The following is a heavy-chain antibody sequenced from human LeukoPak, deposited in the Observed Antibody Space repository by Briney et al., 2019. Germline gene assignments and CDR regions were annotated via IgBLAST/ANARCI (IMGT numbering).Heavy chain of an antibody. CDR1: GGSISSYY. Sequence: SETLSLTCTVSGGSISSYYWSWIRQPPGKGLEWIAYIYYSGSTYYNPSLKSRVTISVDTSKNQLSLKLSSVTAADTAVYYCARGGFWSGYTWFDPWGQGTLVTVSS. CDR2: IYYSGST. CDR3: ARGGFWSGYTWFDP. J-gene: IGHJ5*02. D-gene: IGHD3-3*01. V-gene: IGHV4-59*08.